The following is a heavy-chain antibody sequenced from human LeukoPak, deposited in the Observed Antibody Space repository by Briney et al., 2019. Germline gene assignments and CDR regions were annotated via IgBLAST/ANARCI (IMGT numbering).Heavy chain of an antibody. V-gene: IGHV4-59*01. CDR2: IHYSGTT. CDR3: ARGALTGP. CDR1: GGSFSGDF. D-gene: IGHD1-14*01. Sequence: SETLSLTCAVYGGSFSGDFWSWIRQSPGKGLEWIGHIHYSGTTNYNPSLKSRVTMSLDTSKNQFSLKVRSVTAADTAVYYCARGALTGPWGQGTLVTVSS. J-gene: IGHJ5*02.